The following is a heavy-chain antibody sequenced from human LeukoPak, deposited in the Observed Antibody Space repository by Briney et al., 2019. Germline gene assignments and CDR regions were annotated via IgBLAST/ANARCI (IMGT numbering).Heavy chain of an antibody. CDR3: AREGPPYCSSTSCDDNWFDP. CDR1: GYTFTSYG. V-gene: IGHV1-18*01. CDR2: ISAYNGNT. D-gene: IGHD2-2*01. Sequence: ASVKVSCKASGYTFTSYGISWVRQAPGQGLEWMGWISAYNGNTNYAQKLQGRVTMTTDTSTSTADMELRSLRSDDTAVYYCAREGPPYCSSTSCDDNWFDPWGQGTLVTVSS. J-gene: IGHJ5*02.